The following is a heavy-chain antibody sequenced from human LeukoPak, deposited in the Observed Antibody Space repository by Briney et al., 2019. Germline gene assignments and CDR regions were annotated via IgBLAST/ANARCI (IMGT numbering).Heavy chain of an antibody. J-gene: IGHJ4*02. V-gene: IGHV3-48*03. D-gene: IGHD3-16*02. CDR2: ISSSGSTI. Sequence: PGGSLRLSCAASGFTFSRYEMNWVRQAPGKGLEWVSYISSSGSTIYYADSVKGRFTISRDNAKNSLYLQMNSLRAEDTAVYYCARGPYRYFDYWGQGTLVTVSS. CDR1: GFTFSRYE. CDR3: ARGPYRYFDY.